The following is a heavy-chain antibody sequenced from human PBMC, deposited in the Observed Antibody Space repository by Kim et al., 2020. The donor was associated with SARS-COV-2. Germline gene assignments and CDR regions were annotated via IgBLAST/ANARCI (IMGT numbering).Heavy chain of an antibody. D-gene: IGHD4-17*01. J-gene: IGHJ4*02. CDR2: SGNT. V-gene: IGHV4-4*07. CDR3: ARIDFGDDY. Sequence: SGNTNYNPSLKGRLTMSVDTSKSQFSLKLSSVTAADTAVYFCARIDFGDDYWGQGTLVTVSS.